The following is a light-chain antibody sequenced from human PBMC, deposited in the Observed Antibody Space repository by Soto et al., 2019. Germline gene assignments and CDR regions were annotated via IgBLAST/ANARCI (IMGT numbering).Light chain of an antibody. V-gene: IGLV2-14*01. CDR2: EVS. J-gene: IGLJ1*01. CDR1: SSYVGDYNY. CDR3: SSYRTSNSYV. Sequence: QSVLTQTASVSGSPGQSITISCSGTSSYVGDYNYVSWYQQHPGKAPKLLIYEVSNRPSGVSNRFSGSKSGNTASLTISGLQAEDEADYYCSSYRTSNSYVFGTGTKVTVL.